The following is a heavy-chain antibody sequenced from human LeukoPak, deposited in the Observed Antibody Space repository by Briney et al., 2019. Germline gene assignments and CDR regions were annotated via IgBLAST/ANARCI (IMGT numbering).Heavy chain of an antibody. D-gene: IGHD2-15*01. CDR1: GGSISSSNW. Sequence: PSETLSLTCAVSGGSISSSNWWSWVRQPPGKGREWIGEIYHSGSTNYNPSLKSRVTISVDKSKNQFSLKLSSVTAADTAVYYCAREGTLESSGGSEGPLWGQGTLVTVSS. CDR3: AREGTLESSGGSEGPL. V-gene: IGHV4-4*02. CDR2: IYHSGST. J-gene: IGHJ4*02.